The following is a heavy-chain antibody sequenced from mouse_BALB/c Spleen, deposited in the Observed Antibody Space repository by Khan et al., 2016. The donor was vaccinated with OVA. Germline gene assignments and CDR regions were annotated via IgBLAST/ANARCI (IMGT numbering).Heavy chain of an antibody. V-gene: IGHV1-7*01. CDR2: INPSTGYT. CDR1: GYTFTSYW. Sequence: VQLEESGAELAKPGASVKMSCKASGYTFTSYWMHWVKQRPGQGLEWIGYINPSTGYTEYNQRFKDKATLTADKSSSTAYMQLSSLTSEESAVYDCANQGSSSAWLTYWGQGNLVTVSA. D-gene: IGHD1-1*01. J-gene: IGHJ3*01. CDR3: ANQGSSSAWLTY.